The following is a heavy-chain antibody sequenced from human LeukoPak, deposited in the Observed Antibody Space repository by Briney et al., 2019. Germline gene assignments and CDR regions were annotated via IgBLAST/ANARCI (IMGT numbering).Heavy chain of an antibody. CDR1: GFTFSSYA. D-gene: IGHD3-9*01. V-gene: IGHV3-23*01. Sequence: PGGSLILSCAASGFTFSSYAMNWVRQAPAKLLELNSAISGSGGSTYYADSVKGRVTISRDNSKNTLYLQMNSLRAEDTAVYFRPKTAYEILTGYPYWYFDLWGRGTLVTVSS. J-gene: IGHJ2*01. CDR3: PKTAYEILTGYPYWYFDL. CDR2: ISGSGGST.